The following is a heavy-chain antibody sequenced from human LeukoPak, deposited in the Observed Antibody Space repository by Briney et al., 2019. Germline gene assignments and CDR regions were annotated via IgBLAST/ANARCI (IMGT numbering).Heavy chain of an antibody. CDR3: ARDLGIYGGNSPGRSYYYYYGMDV. CDR2: IIPILGIA. J-gene: IGHJ6*01. CDR1: GGTFSSYA. Sequence: SVKVSCKASGGTFSSYAISWVRQAPGQGLEWMGRIIPILGIANYAQKFQGRVTITADKSTSTAYMELSSLRSEDTAVYYCARDLGIYGGNSPGRSYYYYYGMDVWGQGTTVTVSS. V-gene: IGHV1-69*04. D-gene: IGHD4-17*01.